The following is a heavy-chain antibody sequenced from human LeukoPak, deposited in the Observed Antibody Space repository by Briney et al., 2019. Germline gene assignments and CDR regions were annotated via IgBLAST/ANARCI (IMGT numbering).Heavy chain of an antibody. Sequence: SETLSLTCTVSGGSISSGSYYWSWIRQPAGKGLEWIGRIYTSGSTNYNPSLKSRVTISVDTSKNQFSLKLSSVTAADTAVYYRARSVVVPAAGYDYWGQGTLVTVS. CDR2: IYTSGST. CDR1: GGSISSGSYY. V-gene: IGHV4-61*02. J-gene: IGHJ4*02. D-gene: IGHD2-2*01. CDR3: ARSVVVPAAGYDY.